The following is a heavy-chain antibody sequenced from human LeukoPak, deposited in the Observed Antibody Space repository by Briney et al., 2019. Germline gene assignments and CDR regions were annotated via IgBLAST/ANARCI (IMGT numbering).Heavy chain of an antibody. J-gene: IGHJ4*02. CDR1: GYTFTSYG. CDR3: AREDGYNVGVQFVDY. CDR2: INPNSGGT. Sequence: ASVKVSCKASGYTFTSYGISWVRQAPGQGLEWMGWINPNSGGTNYAQKFQGRVTMTRDTSISTAYMELSRLRSDDTAVYHCAREDGYNVGVQFVDYWGQGTLVTVSS. D-gene: IGHD5-24*01. V-gene: IGHV1-2*02.